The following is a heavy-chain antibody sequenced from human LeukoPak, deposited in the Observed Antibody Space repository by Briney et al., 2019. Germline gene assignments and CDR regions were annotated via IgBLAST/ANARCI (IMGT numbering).Heavy chain of an antibody. V-gene: IGHV4-34*01. CDR1: GGSFSGYY. CDR2: INHSGST. J-gene: IGHJ6*02. Sequence: SETLSLTCAVYGGSFSGYYWSWIRQPPGKGLEWIGEINHSGSTNYNPSLKSRVTISVDTSKNQFSLKLSSVTAADTAVYYCARGKIVVPAAIGYYCYGMDVWGQGTTVTVSS. D-gene: IGHD2-2*02. CDR3: ARGKIVVPAAIGYYCYGMDV.